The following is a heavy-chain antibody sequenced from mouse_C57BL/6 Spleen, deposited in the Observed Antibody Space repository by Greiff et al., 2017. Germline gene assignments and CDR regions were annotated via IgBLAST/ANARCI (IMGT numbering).Heavy chain of an antibody. D-gene: IGHD2-4*01. CDR2: ISSGSSTI. V-gene: IGHV5-17*01. J-gene: IGHJ3*01. Sequence: EVMLVESGGGLVKPGGSLKLSCAASGFTFSDYGMHWVRQAPEKGLEWVAYISSGSSTIYYADTVKGRFTISRANAKNTLFLQMTSLRSEDTAMYYCARYYDYDPFACWGQGTLVTVST. CDR1: GFTFSDYG. CDR3: ARYYDYDPFAC.